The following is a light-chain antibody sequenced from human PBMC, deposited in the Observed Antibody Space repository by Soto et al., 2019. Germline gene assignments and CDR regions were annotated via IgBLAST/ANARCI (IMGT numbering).Light chain of an antibody. V-gene: IGLV2-14*01. CDR3: TSYTSSSPYV. CDR2: EVR. J-gene: IGLJ1*01. CDR1: SSDVGGYNY. Sequence: QSALTQPASVSGSPGQSITISCTGTSSDVGGYNYVSWYLQHPGKAPKLMIYEVRNRPSGISNRFSGSKSGNTASLTISGLQAEDEADYYCTSYTSSSPYVFGTGTKLTVL.